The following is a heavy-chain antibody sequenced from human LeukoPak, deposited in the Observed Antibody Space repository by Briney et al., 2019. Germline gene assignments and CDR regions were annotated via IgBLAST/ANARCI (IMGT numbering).Heavy chain of an antibody. D-gene: IGHD4-17*01. CDR2: IGGSGSNT. J-gene: IGHJ3*01. Sequence: GGSLRLSCVASEFTSGTYAMTWVRLTPGKRLEWVASIGGSGSNTNYADSVRGRFTVSRDNSKNTLYLQMNSLRAEDTAVYYCGRDPNGDYVGAFEFWGQGTLVSVSS. V-gene: IGHV3-23*01. CDR3: GRDPNGDYVGAFEF. CDR1: EFTSGTYA.